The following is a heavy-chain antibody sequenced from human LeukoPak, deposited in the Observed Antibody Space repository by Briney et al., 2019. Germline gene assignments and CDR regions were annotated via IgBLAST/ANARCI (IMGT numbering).Heavy chain of an antibody. V-gene: IGHV1-18*01. D-gene: IGHD2-15*01. CDR2: ISAYKGNT. CDR3: ARARIPRAPHNWFDP. J-gene: IGHJ5*02. Sequence: GASVKVSCKASGYTFTKYGINWVRQAPGQGLEWMGWISAYKGNTNYAQNLQGRVTMTTDTSTSTAYMELRSLRSDDTAVYYCARARIPRAPHNWFDPWGQGTLVTVSS. CDR1: GYTFTKYG.